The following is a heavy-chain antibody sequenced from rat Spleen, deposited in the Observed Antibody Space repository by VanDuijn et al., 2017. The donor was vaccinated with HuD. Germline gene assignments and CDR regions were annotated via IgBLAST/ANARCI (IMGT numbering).Heavy chain of an antibody. J-gene: IGHJ1*01. CDR2: IIYDGSST. CDR3: ATHVRGNWYFDF. CDR1: GFTFSDYA. Sequence: EVQLVESGGGLVQPGNSLKLSCAASGFTFSDYAMAWVRQSPKKGLEWVATIIYDGSSTYYRDSVKGRFTISRDNAKSTLYLQMDSLRSEDTASYYCATHVRGNWYFDFWGPGTMVTVSS. D-gene: IGHD4-3*01. V-gene: IGHV5S10*01.